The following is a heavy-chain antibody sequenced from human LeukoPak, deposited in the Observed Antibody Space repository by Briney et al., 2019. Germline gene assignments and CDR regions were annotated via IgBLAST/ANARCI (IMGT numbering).Heavy chain of an antibody. V-gene: IGHV4-39*01. CDR3: ASLPNDYDYVCGSYRYTSYYMDV. CDR2: IYYSGST. Sequence: SETLSLTCTVSGGSISSSSYYWGWIRQPPGKGLEWIGSIYYSGSTYYNPSLKSRVTISVDTSKNQFPLKLSSVTAADTAVYYCASLPNDYDYVCGSYRYTSYYMDVWGKGTTVTVSS. CDR1: GGSISSSSYY. D-gene: IGHD3-16*02. J-gene: IGHJ6*03.